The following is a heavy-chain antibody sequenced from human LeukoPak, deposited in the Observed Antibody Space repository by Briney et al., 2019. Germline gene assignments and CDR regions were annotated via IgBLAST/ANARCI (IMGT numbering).Heavy chain of an antibody. CDR3: ARMILLLGDVLTVPARGFDY. J-gene: IGHJ4*02. D-gene: IGHD3-9*01. Sequence: ASVKVSCKASGYTFTTYGISGVRQAPGQGLEWLGRISVYNGNTNYAQKLQGRVTMTTDTSTSTAYMELRSLRSDDTAVYYCARMILLLGDVLTVPARGFDYWGQGTLVTVSS. CDR2: ISVYNGNT. V-gene: IGHV1-18*01. CDR1: GYTFTTYG.